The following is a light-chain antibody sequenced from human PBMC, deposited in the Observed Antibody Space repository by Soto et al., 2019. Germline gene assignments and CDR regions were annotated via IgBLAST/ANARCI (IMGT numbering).Light chain of an antibody. J-gene: IGLJ1*01. CDR1: SSDVGGYNY. CDR3: SSYTSVAKV. Sequence: QSVLTQPASVSGSPGQSITISCTGTSSDVGGYNYVSWYQQHPGKAPKLMIFEVSNRPSGVSNRFSGSKSGNTASLTISGLQVEDEADYYCSSYTSVAKVFGTGTKFTVL. CDR2: EVS. V-gene: IGLV2-14*01.